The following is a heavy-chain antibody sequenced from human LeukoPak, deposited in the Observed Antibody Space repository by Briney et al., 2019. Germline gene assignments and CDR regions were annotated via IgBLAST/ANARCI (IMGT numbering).Heavy chain of an antibody. CDR2: IYYNGST. D-gene: IGHD3-9*01. V-gene: IGHV4-59*08. CDR3: ARRYDNFDR. CDR1: GGSISSDY. J-gene: IGHJ4*02. Sequence: PSETLSLTCTVSGGSISSDYWSWIRQPPGKGLEWIGYIYYNGSTNYNPSLKSRVTISVDTSKNQFSLKLSSVTAADTAVYYCARRYDNFDRWGQGTLVTVSS.